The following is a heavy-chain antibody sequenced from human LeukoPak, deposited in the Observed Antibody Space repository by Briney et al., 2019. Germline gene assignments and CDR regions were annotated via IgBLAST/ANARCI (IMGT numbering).Heavy chain of an antibody. J-gene: IGHJ4*02. Sequence: SAKVSCKASGGTFNSYAISWVRQAPGQGLEWMGGIIPIFGTANYAQKFQGRVTITADESTSTAYMELSSLRSEDTAVYYCARGGSGSYVNIDYWGQGTLVTVSS. CDR2: IIPIFGTA. V-gene: IGHV1-69*13. CDR1: GGTFNSYA. CDR3: ARGGSGSYVNIDY. D-gene: IGHD1-26*01.